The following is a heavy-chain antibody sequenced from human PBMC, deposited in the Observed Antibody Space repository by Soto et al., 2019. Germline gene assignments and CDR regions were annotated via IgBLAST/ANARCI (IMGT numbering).Heavy chain of an antibody. J-gene: IGHJ3*02. V-gene: IGHV4-59*08. Sequence: QVQLQESGPGLVKPSETLSLTCTVSGGSISSYYWSWIRQPPGKGLEWIGYNYYSGSTNYNPSLXGXAXTXXDTAKNQFSLKLCSVTAADAAVYFWAMRYGWAFDIWGQGTMVTVSS. CDR2: NYYSGST. D-gene: IGHD3-16*01. CDR1: GGSISSYY. CDR3: AMRYGWAFDI.